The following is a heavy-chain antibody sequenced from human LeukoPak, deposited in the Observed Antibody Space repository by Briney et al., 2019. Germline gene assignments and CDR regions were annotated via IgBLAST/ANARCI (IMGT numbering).Heavy chain of an antibody. Sequence: ASVKVSCKASGYTFTGYYMHWVRQAPGQGLEWMGRINPNSGGTNYAQKLQGRVTMTTDTSTSTAYMELRSLRPDDTAVYYCASGVITFGGVIVLSYWGQGTLVTVSS. V-gene: IGHV1-2*06. CDR3: ASGVITFGGVIVLSY. CDR1: GYTFTGYY. J-gene: IGHJ4*02. CDR2: INPNSGGT. D-gene: IGHD3-16*02.